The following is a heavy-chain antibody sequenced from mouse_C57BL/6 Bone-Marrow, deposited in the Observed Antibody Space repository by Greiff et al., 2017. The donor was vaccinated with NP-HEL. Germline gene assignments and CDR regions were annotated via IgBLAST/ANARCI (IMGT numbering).Heavy chain of an antibody. CDR2: IYPSDSET. Sequence: QVQLQQPGAELVRPGSSVKLSCKASGYTFTSYWMDWVKQRPGQGLEWIGYIYPSDSETHYNQKFKDKATLTVDKSSSTAYMQLSSLTSEDSAVYYCARGGILRSYFDYWGQGTTLTVSS. V-gene: IGHV1-61*01. CDR1: GYTFTSYW. CDR3: ARGGILRSYFDY. D-gene: IGHD1-1*01. J-gene: IGHJ2*01.